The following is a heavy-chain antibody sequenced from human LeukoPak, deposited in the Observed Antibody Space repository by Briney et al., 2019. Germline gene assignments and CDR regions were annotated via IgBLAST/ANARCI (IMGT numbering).Heavy chain of an antibody. Sequence: GGSLRLSCAASGFTFSSYWMHWVRQTPGKGLVRVSRINNDGSSTSHADSVKGRFTISRDNAKNTLYLQMNSLRAEDTAVYYCARPRPGATNFDYWGQGTLVTVSS. CDR3: ARPRPGATNFDY. J-gene: IGHJ4*02. D-gene: IGHD6-25*01. CDR2: INNDGSST. CDR1: GFTFSSYW. V-gene: IGHV3-74*01.